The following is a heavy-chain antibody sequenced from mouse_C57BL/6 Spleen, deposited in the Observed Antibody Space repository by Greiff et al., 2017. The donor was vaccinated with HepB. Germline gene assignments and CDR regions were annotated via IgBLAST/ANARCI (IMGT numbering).Heavy chain of an antibody. J-gene: IGHJ2*01. V-gene: IGHV1-39*01. Sequence: EVKLMESGPELVKPGASVKISCKASGYSFTDYNMNWVKQSNGKSLEWIGVINPNYGTTSYNQKFKGKATLTVDQSSSTAYMQLNSLTSEDSAVYYCARFGDYDVEDYFDYWGQGTTLTVSS. CDR1: GYSFTDYN. CDR3: ARFGDYDVEDYFDY. D-gene: IGHD2-4*01. CDR2: INPNYGTT.